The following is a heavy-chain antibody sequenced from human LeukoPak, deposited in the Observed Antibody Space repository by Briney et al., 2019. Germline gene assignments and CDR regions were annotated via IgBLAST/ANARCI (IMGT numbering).Heavy chain of an antibody. V-gene: IGHV3-7*01. CDR2: IKQDESEK. J-gene: IGHJ4*02. Sequence: GGSLRLSCAASGFTFSAHWMSWVRQAPGKGLEWVANIKQDESEKSYVDSVKGRFTISRDSAKKSLYLQMNSLRAEDTAVYYCARGIPKRAQQLVPRSDYWGQGTLVTVSS. CDR1: GFTFSAHW. CDR3: ARGIPKRAQQLVPRSDY. D-gene: IGHD6-13*01.